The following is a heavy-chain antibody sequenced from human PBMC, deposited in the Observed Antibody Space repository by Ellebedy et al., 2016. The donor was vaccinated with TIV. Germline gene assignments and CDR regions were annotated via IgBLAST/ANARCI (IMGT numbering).Heavy chain of an antibody. CDR1: GFTFSNYA. CDR3: AKGDGYNLGPFDY. J-gene: IGHJ4*02. CDR2: ISSGGGST. D-gene: IGHD5-24*01. Sequence: GESLKISCAASGFTFSNYAMSWVRQAPGKGLEWVSAISSGGGSTYYADSVKGRFTISRDNSKNTLYLQINSLRAEDTAVYYCAKGDGYNLGPFDYWGQGTLVTVSS. V-gene: IGHV3-23*01.